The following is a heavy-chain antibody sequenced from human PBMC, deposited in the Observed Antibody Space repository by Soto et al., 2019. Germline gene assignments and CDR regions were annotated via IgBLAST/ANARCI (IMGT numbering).Heavy chain of an antibody. D-gene: IGHD2-21*01. Sequence: PSETLSLTCTVSGGSISSYYWSWIRQPPGKGLEWIGYIYYSGSTNYNPSLKSRVTISVDTSKNQFSLKLSSVTAADTAVYYCARGRGKVVDDFDIWGQGTMVTVSS. V-gene: IGHV4-59*12. CDR2: IYYSGST. J-gene: IGHJ3*02. CDR1: GGSISSYY. CDR3: ARGRGKVVDDFDI.